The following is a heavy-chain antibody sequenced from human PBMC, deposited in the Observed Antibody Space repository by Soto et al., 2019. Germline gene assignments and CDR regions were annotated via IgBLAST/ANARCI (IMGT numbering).Heavy chain of an antibody. CDR2: IYESGST. CDR1: CGFISGSDYY. CDR3: ARGRPNYYYYGLDV. J-gene: IGHJ6*02. V-gene: IGHV4-30-4*08. Sequence: LSLTCTVSCGFISGSDYYWTWVRQPPGKGLEWIGYIYESGSTYSDPSLKSRVTMSVDMSKNQFSLRLTSVTAADTAVYFCARGRPNYYYYGLDVWGQGTTVTVSS.